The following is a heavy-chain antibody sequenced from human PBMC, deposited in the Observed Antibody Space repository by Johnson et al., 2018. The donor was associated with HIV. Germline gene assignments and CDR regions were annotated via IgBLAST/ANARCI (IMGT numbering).Heavy chain of an antibody. D-gene: IGHD2/OR15-2a*01. CDR3: GRESTSAGTALDI. Sequence: VQLVESGGGVVQPGRSLRLSCAASGFTFSSYAMHWVRQAPGKGLEWVSYISSSGSTIYYADSVKGRFTISIDNSKNTLYLQMNSLKVDHTAVYYCGRESTSAGTALDIWCQGTIVTVSS. CDR2: ISSSGSTI. V-gene: IGHV3-48*01. J-gene: IGHJ3*02. CDR1: GFTFSSYA.